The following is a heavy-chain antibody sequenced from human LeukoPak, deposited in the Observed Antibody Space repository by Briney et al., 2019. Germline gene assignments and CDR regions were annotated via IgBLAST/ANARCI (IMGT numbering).Heavy chain of an antibody. V-gene: IGHV3-74*01. CDR3: AREDRGSIGWFDP. D-gene: IGHD1-26*01. J-gene: IGHJ5*02. CDR2: INGDGSIT. CDR1: GFTFRSHW. Sequence: GSLRLSCAASGFTFRSHWMHWVRQAPGKGLVWVSRINGDGSITTYADSVKGRFTISRDNAKNTLYLQMNSLRAEDTAVYYCAREDRGSIGWFDPWGQGTLVTVSS.